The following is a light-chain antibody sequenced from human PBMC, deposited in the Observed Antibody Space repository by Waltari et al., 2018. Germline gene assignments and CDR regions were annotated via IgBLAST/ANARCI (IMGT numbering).Light chain of an antibody. V-gene: IGKV4-1*01. Sequence: DTVMSESPVSPAASLGERATTGCKSSLSFLNSYNNKNYLAWYQQKPGQPPKLLIYWASTRESGVPDRFSGSGSGTDFTLTISSLQAEDVAAYYCQQYYSIPFTFGQGTKLEIK. CDR2: WAS. CDR3: QQYYSIPFT. J-gene: IGKJ2*01. CDR1: LSFLNSYNNKNY.